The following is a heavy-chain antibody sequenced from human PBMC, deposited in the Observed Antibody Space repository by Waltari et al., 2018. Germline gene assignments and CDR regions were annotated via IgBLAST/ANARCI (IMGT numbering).Heavy chain of an antibody. V-gene: IGHV4-59*01. J-gene: IGHJ4*02. D-gene: IGHD6-13*01. Sequence: QVQLQESGPGLVKPSETLSLTCTVSGDSLRHYYWSWIRQPPGKGLEWIGYLYYTGSTIYNPSLRSRVTISVDTSKNQFSLKLGSVTAADTAVYYCAKAPTISSWSRYFDSWGQGAQVTVSS. CDR2: LYYTGST. CDR3: AKAPTISSWSRYFDS. CDR1: GDSLRHYY.